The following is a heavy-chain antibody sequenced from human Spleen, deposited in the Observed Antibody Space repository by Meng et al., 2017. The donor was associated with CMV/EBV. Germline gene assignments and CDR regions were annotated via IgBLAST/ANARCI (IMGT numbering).Heavy chain of an antibody. CDR2: IYYSGTT. CDR3: ARGGRYYWFDP. CDR1: GGSVTSGRYY. D-gene: IGHD3-10*01. V-gene: IGHV4-61*01. J-gene: IGHJ5*02. Sequence: GSLRLSCTVSGGSVTSGRYYWSWIRQPPGQGLEWIGYIYYSGTTNYNPSLKSRVTISLDTSKNQFSLNPSSVSAADTAIYYCARGGRYYWFDPWGQGTLVTVSS.